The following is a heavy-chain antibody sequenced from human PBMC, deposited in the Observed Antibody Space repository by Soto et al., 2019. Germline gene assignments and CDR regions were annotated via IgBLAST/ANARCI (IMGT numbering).Heavy chain of an antibody. CDR2: IIPIFGTP. J-gene: IGHJ4*02. CDR3: ARGNYYDSSGYYPYYFDY. D-gene: IGHD3-22*01. CDR1: GGTFSSYA. V-gene: IGHV1-69*01. Sequence: QVQLVQSGAEVKKPGSSVKVSCKASGGTFSSYAISWVRQAPGQGLEWMGGIIPIFGTPNYAQKFQGRVTITADESTSKASMELSRLRSDDTAVYYLARGNYYDSSGYYPYYFDYWGQGTLVTVSS.